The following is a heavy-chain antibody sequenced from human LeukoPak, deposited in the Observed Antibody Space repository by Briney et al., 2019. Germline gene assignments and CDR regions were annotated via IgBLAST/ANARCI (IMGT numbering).Heavy chain of an antibody. J-gene: IGHJ4*02. CDR3: ARHRVVVPAAIYGY. V-gene: IGHV1-18*01. Sequence: GASVKVSCKASGYAFTSYGISWVRQAPGQGLEWMGWISAYNGNTNYAQKLQGRVTMTTDTSTSTAYMVLRSLRSDDTAVYYCARHRVVVPAAIYGYWGQGTLVTVSS. D-gene: IGHD2-2*01. CDR1: GYAFTSYG. CDR2: ISAYNGNT.